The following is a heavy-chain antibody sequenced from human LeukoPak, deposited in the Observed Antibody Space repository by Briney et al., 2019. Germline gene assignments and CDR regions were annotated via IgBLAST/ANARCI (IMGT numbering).Heavy chain of an antibody. V-gene: IGHV4-34*01. Sequence: PSETLSLTCAVYGGSFSGYYWSWIRQPPGKGLEWIGEINHSGSTNYNPSLKSRVTISVDTSKNQFSLSLSPVTAADTAVYYCARYCSSTTCYTRGGDYWGQGTLVTVSS. CDR3: ARYCSSTTCYTRGGDY. J-gene: IGHJ4*02. CDR2: INHSGST. D-gene: IGHD2-2*02. CDR1: GGSFSGYY.